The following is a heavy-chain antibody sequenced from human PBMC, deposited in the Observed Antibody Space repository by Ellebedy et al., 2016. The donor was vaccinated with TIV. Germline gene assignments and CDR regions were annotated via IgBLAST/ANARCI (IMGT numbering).Heavy chain of an antibody. CDR3: ARSVITMVRGRVIRGFDP. D-gene: IGHD3-10*01. J-gene: IGHJ5*02. Sequence: ASVKVSCXVSGYTLTELSMHWVRQAPGKGLEWMGGFDPEDGETIYAQKFQGRVTMTEDTSTDTAYMELSSLRSEDTAVYYCARSVITMVRGRVIRGFDPWGQGTLVTVSS. CDR1: GYTLTELS. V-gene: IGHV1-24*01. CDR2: FDPEDGET.